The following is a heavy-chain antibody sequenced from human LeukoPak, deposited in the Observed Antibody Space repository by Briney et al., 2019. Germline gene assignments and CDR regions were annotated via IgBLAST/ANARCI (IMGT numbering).Heavy chain of an antibody. D-gene: IGHD3-22*01. CDR1: GYTFTSYD. CDR3: ARDRTYYYDRGVPDYFDY. CDR2: MNPNSGNT. Sequence: GASVKVSYKASGYTFTSYDINWVRQATGQGLEWMGWMNPNSGNTGYAQKFQGRVTVTRNTSISTAYMELSSLRSEDTAVYYCARDRTYYYDRGVPDYFDYWGQGTLVTVSS. V-gene: IGHV1-8*01. J-gene: IGHJ4*02.